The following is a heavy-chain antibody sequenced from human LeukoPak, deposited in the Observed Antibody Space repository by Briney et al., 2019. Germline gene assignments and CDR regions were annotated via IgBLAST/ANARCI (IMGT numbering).Heavy chain of an antibody. D-gene: IGHD1-1*01. Sequence: GGSLRLSCAASGFTFSSYSMNSVRQAPGKGLEWVSSISSSSSYIYYADSLKGRYTISRDNAKNSLYLQMNSLRAEDTAVYYCARLAGTYYFGYWGQGTLVTVSS. CDR1: GFTFSSYS. V-gene: IGHV3-21*01. CDR3: ARLAGTYYFGY. CDR2: ISSSSSYI. J-gene: IGHJ4*02.